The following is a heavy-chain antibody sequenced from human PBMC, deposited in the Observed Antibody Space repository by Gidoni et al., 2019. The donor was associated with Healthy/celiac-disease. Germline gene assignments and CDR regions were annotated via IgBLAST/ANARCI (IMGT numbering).Heavy chain of an antibody. CDR2: ISGSGGST. D-gene: IGHD2-21*01. V-gene: IGHV3-23*01. J-gene: IGHJ2*01. CDR3: AKETVVNWYFDL. CDR1: GFPFSSYA. Sequence: EVQLLESGGGLVQPGGSLRLSCAASGFPFSSYAMSWVRQAPGKGLEWVSAISGSGGSTYYADAVKGRFTISRDNSKNTLYLQMNSLRAEDTAVYYCAKETVVNWYFDLWGRGTLVTVSS.